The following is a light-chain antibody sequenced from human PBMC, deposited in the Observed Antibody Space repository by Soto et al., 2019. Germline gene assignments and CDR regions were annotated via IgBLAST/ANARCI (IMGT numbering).Light chain of an antibody. Sequence: EMVMTQSPATLSVSPGERATLSCRASQNVSNNLAWYQQKPGQAPSLLIYGTSTRATGFPARFSGSASGTDFTLTISSLQSEDFAVYYCQQYNEWPLTFGGGTKVDIK. CDR3: QQYNEWPLT. CDR1: QNVSNN. J-gene: IGKJ4*01. CDR2: GTS. V-gene: IGKV3-15*01.